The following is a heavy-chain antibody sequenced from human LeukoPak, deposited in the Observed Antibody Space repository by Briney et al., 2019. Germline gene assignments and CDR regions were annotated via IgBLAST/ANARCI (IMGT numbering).Heavy chain of an antibody. CDR1: GFTFSSYE. CDR3: ARAQYYYDSSGYYYVGAFDI. D-gene: IGHD3-22*01. CDR2: ISSSGSTI. J-gene: IGHJ3*02. V-gene: IGHV3-48*03. Sequence: GGSLRLSCAASGFTFSSYEMNWVRQAPGKGLEWVSYISSSGSTIYYADSVKGRFTISRDNAKNSLYLQMNSLRAEDTAVYYCARAQYYYDSSGYYYVGAFDIWGQGTMVTVSS.